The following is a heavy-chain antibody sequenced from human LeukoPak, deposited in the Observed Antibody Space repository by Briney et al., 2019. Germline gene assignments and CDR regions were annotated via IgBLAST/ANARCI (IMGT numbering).Heavy chain of an antibody. CDR3: ARARTTVTTSPDWFDP. Sequence: GASVKVSCKASGGTFSSYAISWVRQAPGQGLEWMGGIIPIFGIANYAQKFQGRVTITADKSTSTAYMELSSLRSEDTAVYYCARARTTVTTSPDWFDPWGQGTLVTVSS. D-gene: IGHD4-17*01. V-gene: IGHV1-69*10. CDR2: IIPIFGIA. CDR1: GGTFSSYA. J-gene: IGHJ5*02.